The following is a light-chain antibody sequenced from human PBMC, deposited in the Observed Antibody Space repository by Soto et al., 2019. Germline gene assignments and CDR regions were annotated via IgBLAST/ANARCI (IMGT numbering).Light chain of an antibody. J-gene: IGKJ1*01. CDR3: QQRSKFLWT. Sequence: EIVLTQSPATLSLSPGERATLSCRASQSVSSYLAWYQQKPGRAPRLLMYDTSNRAPGIPARFSGSGSGTDFTLTISSLEPEDFAVYFCQQRSKFLWTFGQGTKVDI. CDR1: QSVSSY. V-gene: IGKV3-11*01. CDR2: DTS.